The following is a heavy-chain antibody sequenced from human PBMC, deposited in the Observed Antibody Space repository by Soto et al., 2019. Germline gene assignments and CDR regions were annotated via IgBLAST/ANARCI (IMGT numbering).Heavy chain of an antibody. CDR1: GFTFSHAW. V-gene: IGHV3-15*01. Sequence: GGSLRLSCAASGFTFSHAWMSWVRQAPGKGLEWVGRIRSKGDGGTTDYAAPVKCRFTISGDDSKNTLFLQMNSLKAEDTAVYYCATDQAGGYFYYYGMVVWGQGTTVTVSS. CDR2: IRSKGDGGTT. D-gene: IGHD2-15*01. J-gene: IGHJ6*02. CDR3: ATDQAGGYFYYYGMVV.